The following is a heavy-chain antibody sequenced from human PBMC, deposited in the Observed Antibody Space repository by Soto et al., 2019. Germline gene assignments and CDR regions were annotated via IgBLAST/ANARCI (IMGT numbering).Heavy chain of an antibody. D-gene: IGHD3-10*01. V-gene: IGHV3-30*04. CDR1: GFTFSHYP. J-gene: IGHJ4*02. CDR2: ISFDGSNK. Sequence: QMQLVQSGGGVVQPGRSLRLSCAASGFTFSHYPMHWVRQAPGKGLEWVAVISFDGSNKFYADSVKGRFTISKDNSQNTLYLQMSSLRAEDTALYYCAKGRGGSGSLTPRVDFWGQGTLVTVSS. CDR3: AKGRGGSGSLTPRVDF.